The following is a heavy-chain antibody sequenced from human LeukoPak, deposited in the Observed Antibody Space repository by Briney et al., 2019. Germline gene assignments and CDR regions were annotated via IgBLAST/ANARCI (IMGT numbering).Heavy chain of an antibody. CDR3: ARTYYYGSGSYSRRPNWFDP. CDR2: IIPIFGTA. V-gene: IGHV1-69*13. J-gene: IGHJ5*02. Sequence: ASVKVSCKASGGTFSSYAISWVRQAPGQGLEWMGGIIPIFGTANYAQKFQGRVTITADESTSTVYMELSSLRSEDTAVYYCARTYYYGSGSYSRRPNWFDPWGQGTLVTVSS. D-gene: IGHD3-10*01. CDR1: GGTFSSYA.